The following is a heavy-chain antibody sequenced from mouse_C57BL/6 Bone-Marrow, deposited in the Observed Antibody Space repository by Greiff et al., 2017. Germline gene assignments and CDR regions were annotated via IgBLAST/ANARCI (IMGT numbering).Heavy chain of an antibody. Sequence: VMLVESGPGLVAPSQSLSITCTVSGFSLTSYGVDWVRQPPGKGLEWLGVIWGGGSTNYNSAIMSRLSISKDNSKSQVFLKMNSLQTGDTAMYYCAKHIYYYGSSYGYAMDYWGQGTSVTVSS. CDR1: GFSLTSYG. CDR3: AKHIYYYGSSYGYAMDY. CDR2: IWGGGST. J-gene: IGHJ4*01. D-gene: IGHD1-1*01. V-gene: IGHV2-9*01.